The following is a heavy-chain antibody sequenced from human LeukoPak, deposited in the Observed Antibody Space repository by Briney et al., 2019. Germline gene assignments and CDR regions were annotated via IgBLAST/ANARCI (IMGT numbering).Heavy chain of an antibody. Sequence: ASVKVSCRASGYTFTDYYMHWVRQAPGQGLEWMGWLNPNTLVTKYAQHFQGRVSMTWDTSISTGYMDLHSLTSDDTAVYYCARKDGGRDGMDVWGQGTTVTISS. CDR1: GYTFTDYY. V-gene: IGHV1-2*02. J-gene: IGHJ6*02. CDR3: ARKDGGRDGMDV. CDR2: LNPNTLVT. D-gene: IGHD2-15*01.